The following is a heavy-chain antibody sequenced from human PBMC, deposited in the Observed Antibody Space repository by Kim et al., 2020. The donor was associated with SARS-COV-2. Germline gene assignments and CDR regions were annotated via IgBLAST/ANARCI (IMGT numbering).Heavy chain of an antibody. CDR2: IYYSGST. D-gene: IGHD5-12*01. CDR1: GGSISSSSYY. Sequence: SETLSLTCTVSGGSISSSSYYWGWIRQPPGKGLEWIGSIYYSGSTYYNPSLKSRVTISVDTSKNQFSLKLSSVTAADTAVYYCARHIREHIGSRCDAFDICGQGTMVTVAS. V-gene: IGHV4-39*01. J-gene: IGHJ3*02. CDR3: ARHIREHIGSRCDAFDI.